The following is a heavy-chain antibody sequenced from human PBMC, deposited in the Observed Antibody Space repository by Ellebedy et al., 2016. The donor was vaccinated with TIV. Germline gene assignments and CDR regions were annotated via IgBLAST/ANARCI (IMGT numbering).Heavy chain of an antibody. D-gene: IGHD5/OR15-5a*01. CDR1: GYTFITSW. CDR3: VRRSTSGGAPFYFDY. CDR2: IYPGDSDA. V-gene: IGHV5-51*01. J-gene: IGHJ4*02. Sequence: GESLKISCKASGYTFITSWIGWVRQMPGKGLEWMGFIYPGDSDARYSPSFQGQVTISADKSISTAYLQWSNVKASDTAMYYCVRRSTSGGAPFYFDYWGQGTLVTVSS.